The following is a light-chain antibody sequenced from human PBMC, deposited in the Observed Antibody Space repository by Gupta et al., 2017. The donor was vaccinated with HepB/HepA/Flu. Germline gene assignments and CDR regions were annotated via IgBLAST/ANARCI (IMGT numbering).Light chain of an antibody. CDR2: AAS. V-gene: IGKV1-9*01. CDR3: QQLSRYPLT. CDR1: QGIRSY. J-gene: IGKJ4*01. Sequence: DIQLTQSPSFLSASVGDRVTISCRASQGIRSYLAWYQQKAGKAPKFLMSAASTLQGGVPSRFSGSGSGTEFTLTISSLQLEDFATYYCQQLSRYPLTFGGGTNVEIK.